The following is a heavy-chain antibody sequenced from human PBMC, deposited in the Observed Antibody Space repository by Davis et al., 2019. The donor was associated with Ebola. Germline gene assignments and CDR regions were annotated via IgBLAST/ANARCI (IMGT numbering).Heavy chain of an antibody. CDR3: ARIAAEFDYGMDV. Sequence: ASVKVSCKASGYSFTSYDINWVRQATGQGLEWMGWIAVYNGDTKYAHNIQGRVTMSTEISTNTVYMELRGLRSDDTAVYFCARIAAEFDYGMDVWGQGTTVTVSS. CDR2: IAVYNGDT. CDR1: GYSFTSYD. D-gene: IGHD6-13*01. V-gene: IGHV1-18*01. J-gene: IGHJ6*02.